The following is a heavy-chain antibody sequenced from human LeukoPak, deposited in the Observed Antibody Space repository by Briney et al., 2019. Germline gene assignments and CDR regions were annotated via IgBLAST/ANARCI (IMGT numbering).Heavy chain of an antibody. CDR2: ISAYNGNT. CDR3: ARGKKMATIVVSAYYYYMDV. V-gene: IGHV1-18*01. J-gene: IGHJ6*03. D-gene: IGHD5-24*01. Sequence: ASVKVSCKASGYTFTSYGISWVRQAPGQGLEWMGWISAYNGNTNYAQKLQGRVTMTTDTSTSTAYMELSRLRSDDTAVYYCARGKKMATIVVSAYYYYMDVWGKGTTVTVSS. CDR1: GYTFTSYG.